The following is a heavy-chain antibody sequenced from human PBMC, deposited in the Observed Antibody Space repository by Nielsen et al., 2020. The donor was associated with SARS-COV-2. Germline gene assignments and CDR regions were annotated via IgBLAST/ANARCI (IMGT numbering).Heavy chain of an antibody. CDR2: IYYSGST. CDR3: ARGGTMVRGGYYYYYGMDV. J-gene: IGHJ6*02. CDR1: GGSVSSGSYY. V-gene: IGHV4-31*03. D-gene: IGHD3-10*01. Sequence: SETLSLTCTVSGGSVSSGSYYWSWIRQHPGKGLEWIGYIYYSGSTYYNPSLKSRVTISVDTSKNQFSLKLSSVTAADTAVYYCARGGTMVRGGYYYYYGMDVWGQGTTVTVSS.